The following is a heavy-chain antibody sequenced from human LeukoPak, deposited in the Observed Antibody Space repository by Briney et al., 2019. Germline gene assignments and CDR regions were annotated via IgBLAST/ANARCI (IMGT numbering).Heavy chain of an antibody. D-gene: IGHD2-2*01. CDR1: GYSFTSYW. V-gene: IGHV5-51*01. J-gene: IGHJ4*02. CDR3: ARTRYCSSTSCYGFVY. Sequence: GETLKISCKGSGYSFTSYWIGWVRQMPGKGLGWMGIIYPGDSDTRYSPSFQGQVTISADKSISTAYLQWSSLKASDTAMYYCARTRYCSSTSCYGFVYWGQGTLVTVSS. CDR2: IYPGDSDT.